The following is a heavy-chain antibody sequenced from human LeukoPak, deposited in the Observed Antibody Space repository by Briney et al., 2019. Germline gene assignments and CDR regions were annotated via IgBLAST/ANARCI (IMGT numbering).Heavy chain of an antibody. V-gene: IGHV4-59*01. J-gene: IGHJ4*02. CDR2: IYYSGST. D-gene: IGHD5-18*01. CDR1: GGSISSYY. Sequence: SETLSLTCTVSGGSISSYYWSWIRQPPGKGLEWIGYIYYSGSTNYNPSLKSRVTISVDTSKNQFSLKLSSVTAADTAVYYCARDGIPKGGYGLDYWGQGTLVTVSS. CDR3: ARDGIPKGGYGLDY.